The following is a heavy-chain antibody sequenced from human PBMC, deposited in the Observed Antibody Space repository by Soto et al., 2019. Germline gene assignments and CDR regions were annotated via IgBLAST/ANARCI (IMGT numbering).Heavy chain of an antibody. V-gene: IGHV4-59*01. CDR2: VYYTGTT. J-gene: IGHJ5*02. CDR1: GGSIGSYH. D-gene: IGHD4-17*01. Sequence: SETLSLTCTGSGGSIGSYHWSWVRHPPGKGLEWIASVYYTGTTNYTPSLGSRVTLSIDAAANQISLNLTSVTAADAAFYYCARDTVLTGMFDLWGQGTLVTVSS. CDR3: ARDTVLTGMFDL.